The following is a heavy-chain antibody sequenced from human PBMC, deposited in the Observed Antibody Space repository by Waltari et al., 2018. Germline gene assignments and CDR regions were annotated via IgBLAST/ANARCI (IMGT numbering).Heavy chain of an antibody. CDR3: ARERGTTTARWFDP. Sequence: EVQLVESGGGLVQPGGSLRLSCAASGFTFSSYWMSWVRQAPGRGLEWVANIKQDGSGKYYVDVVKGRFTISRDNAKNSLYLQMNSLRAEDTAVYYCARERGTTTARWFDPWGQGTLVTVSS. CDR2: IKQDGSGK. CDR1: GFTFSSYW. J-gene: IGHJ5*02. D-gene: IGHD1-7*01. V-gene: IGHV3-7*01.